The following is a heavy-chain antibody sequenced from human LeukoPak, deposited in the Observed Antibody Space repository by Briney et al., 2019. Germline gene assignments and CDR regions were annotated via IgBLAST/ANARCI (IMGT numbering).Heavy chain of an antibody. CDR3: ARGGITMVQGVYNWFDP. CDR2: IIPILGIA. Sequence: ASVKVSCKASGGTFSSYAISWVRQAPGQGLEWMGRIIPILGIANYAQKFQGRVTITADKSTSTAYMELSSLRSEDTAVYYCARGGITMVQGVYNWFDPWGQGTLVTVSS. D-gene: IGHD3-10*01. CDR1: GGTFSSYA. V-gene: IGHV1-69*04. J-gene: IGHJ5*02.